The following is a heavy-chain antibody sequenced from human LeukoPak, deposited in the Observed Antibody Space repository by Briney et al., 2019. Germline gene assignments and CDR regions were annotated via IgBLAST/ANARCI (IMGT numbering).Heavy chain of an antibody. D-gene: IGHD3-22*01. Sequence: GGSLRLSCAASGFTFDDYAMHWVRQAPGKGLEWVSLISWYGGSTYYADSVKGRFTISRDDSKNSLYLQMNSLRAEDTAFYYCAKVATPYYYDSSGYSYYFDYWGQGTLVTVSS. CDR1: GFTFDDYA. CDR2: ISWYGGST. J-gene: IGHJ4*02. CDR3: AKVATPYYYDSSGYSYYFDY. V-gene: IGHV3-43D*04.